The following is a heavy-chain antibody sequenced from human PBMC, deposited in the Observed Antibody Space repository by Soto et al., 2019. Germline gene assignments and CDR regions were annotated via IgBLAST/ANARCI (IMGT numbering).Heavy chain of an antibody. Sequence: EVQLLESGGGLVQPGGSLRLSCAASGFTFSSYAMSWVRQAPGKGLEWVSAISGSGGTTYYADSVKGRFTISRDNSKNTLYLQMNSLRAEDTAVYYCAKAASGYDWDDDAFDIWGQGTMVTVSS. V-gene: IGHV3-23*01. CDR3: AKAASGYDWDDDAFDI. J-gene: IGHJ3*02. CDR2: ISGSGGTT. D-gene: IGHD5-12*01. CDR1: GFTFSSYA.